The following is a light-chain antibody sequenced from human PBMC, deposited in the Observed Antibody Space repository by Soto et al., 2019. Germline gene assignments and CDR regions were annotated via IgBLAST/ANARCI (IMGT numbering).Light chain of an antibody. V-gene: IGKV3-11*01. Sequence: EIVLTQSPATLSLSPGERATLSCRASQSVGSYLAWYQQKPGQAPRLLIYDAFNRATGIPARFSGSGSETDFTLTISSLEPEDFALYYCQQRSNWPQLTFGGGTKVEIK. CDR1: QSVGSY. CDR2: DAF. CDR3: QQRSNWPQLT. J-gene: IGKJ4*01.